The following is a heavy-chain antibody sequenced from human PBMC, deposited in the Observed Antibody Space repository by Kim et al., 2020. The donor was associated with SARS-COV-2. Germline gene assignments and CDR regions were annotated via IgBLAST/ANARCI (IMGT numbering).Heavy chain of an antibody. CDR3: ARVSRGHSSWYWFDS. J-gene: IGHJ5*01. V-gene: IGHV3-11*05. D-gene: IGHD6-13*01. Sequence: SVKVRFTISRDNPKNSLYLQMNSLGVEDTAVDYCARVSRGHSSWYWFDSWGQGTLVLVSS.